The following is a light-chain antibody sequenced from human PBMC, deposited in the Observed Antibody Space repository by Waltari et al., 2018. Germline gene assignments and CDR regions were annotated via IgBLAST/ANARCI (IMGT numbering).Light chain of an antibody. CDR3: GSYRKTDTSQVV. CDR1: SNHLGGYYH. V-gene: IGLV2-14*03. Sequence: QCGLTHSAAESGSPGTLITISFTWTSNHLGGYYHFAWYQQEPGKAPKLLIYDGSKWPLGTSKPFSGAKSGNTAFLTISGPQAEDEADYFCGSYRKTDTSQVVFGGGTRLTVL. J-gene: IGLJ2*01. CDR2: DGS.